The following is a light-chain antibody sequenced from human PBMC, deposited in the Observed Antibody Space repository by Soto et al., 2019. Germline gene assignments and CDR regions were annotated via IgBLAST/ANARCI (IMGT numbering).Light chain of an antibody. Sequence: EIVLTQSPATLSLSPGERATLSCRASQSVSDFLAWYQHKPGQAPRLLIYDASIRATGIPARFSGSGSGTVFTLTISSLEPEDSAVYYCQQRANWITFGQGTRLDI. CDR2: DAS. CDR1: QSVSDF. J-gene: IGKJ5*01. CDR3: QQRANWIT. V-gene: IGKV3-11*01.